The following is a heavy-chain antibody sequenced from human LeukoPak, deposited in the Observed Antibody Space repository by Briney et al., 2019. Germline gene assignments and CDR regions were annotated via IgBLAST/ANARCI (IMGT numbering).Heavy chain of an antibody. CDR3: AGARLPHPFAY. J-gene: IGHJ4*02. CDR2: FYNTGNT. CDR1: GGSISSRDYY. Sequence: PSETLSLTCAVSGGSISSRDYYWGWIRQPPGKGLEWIGSFYNTGNTYYNPSLNSRVTISLDTSKSQFSLTLTSVTAADTALYFCAGARLPHPFAYWGQGTLVTVSS. D-gene: IGHD2-15*01. V-gene: IGHV4-39*07.